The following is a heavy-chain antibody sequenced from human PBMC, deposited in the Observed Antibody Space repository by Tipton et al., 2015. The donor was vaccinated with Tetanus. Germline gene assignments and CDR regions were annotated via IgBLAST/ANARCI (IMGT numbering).Heavy chain of an antibody. V-gene: IGHV1-18*01. D-gene: IGHD1-26*01. J-gene: IGHJ4*02. Sequence: QLVQSGAEVKKPGASVKVSCKASGYTFTSYGISWARQAPGQGLEWMGWISTYNGNTNYVQKFQGRVTMTTNTSTNTAYMELRSLRSDDAALYCCARGGSHFDYWGQGTLVTVSS. CDR1: GYTFTSYG. CDR2: ISTYNGNT. CDR3: ARGGSHFDY.